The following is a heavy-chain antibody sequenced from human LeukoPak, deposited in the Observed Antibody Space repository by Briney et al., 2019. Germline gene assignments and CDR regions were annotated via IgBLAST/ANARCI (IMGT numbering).Heavy chain of an antibody. V-gene: IGHV1-69*06. CDR3: TGLGPYYYYMDV. Sequence: GASVTVSFKASGGTFSSYAISWVRQAPGQGLEWMGGIIPILGTANYPKKFQGRVTITADKSSSTAYMELSSLRSEDTAVYYCTGLGPYYYYMDVWGKGTTVTVSS. CDR1: GGTFSSYA. J-gene: IGHJ6*03. CDR2: IIPILGTA.